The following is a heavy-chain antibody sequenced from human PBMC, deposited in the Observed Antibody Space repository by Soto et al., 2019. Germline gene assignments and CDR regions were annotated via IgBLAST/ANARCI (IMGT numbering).Heavy chain of an antibody. Sequence: SETLSLTCAVSGYSISSGYYWGWIRQPPGGGGEESVSIYHNGSTYYNPSHNATVTNSVNTSMNQSTLKLSLMTAAVTAAYYCARGWLGGWGSSYYYYGLDVWGQGTMVTVSS. CDR2: IYHNGST. CDR1: GYSISSGYY. CDR3: ARGWLGGWGSSYYYYGLDV. D-gene: IGHD3-16*01. V-gene: IGHV4-38-2*01. J-gene: IGHJ6*02.